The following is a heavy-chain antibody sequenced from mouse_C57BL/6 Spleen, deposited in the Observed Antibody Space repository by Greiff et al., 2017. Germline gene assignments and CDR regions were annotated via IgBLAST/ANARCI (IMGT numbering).Heavy chain of an antibody. Sequence: QVQLQQSGAELARPGASVKMSCKASGYTFTSYTMNWVKQRPGQGLDWIGYITPSSGYTKYNQKFKDKATLTADKSSSTAYMQLNSLTSEDSAVCDCGRRRGNWYFDGWGTGTTVAVSS. CDR3: GRRRGNWYFDG. CDR2: ITPSSGYT. CDR1: GYTFTSYT. V-gene: IGHV1-4*01. J-gene: IGHJ1*03.